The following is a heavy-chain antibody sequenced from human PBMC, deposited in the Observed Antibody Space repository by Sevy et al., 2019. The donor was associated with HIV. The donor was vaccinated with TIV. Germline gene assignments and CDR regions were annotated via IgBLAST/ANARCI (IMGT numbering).Heavy chain of an antibody. CDR2: IWYDGSSE. J-gene: IGHJ4*02. Sequence: GGSLRLSCAASGFSFSKYGMHWVRQAPGKGLEWVALIWYDGSSEYYADSVKGRFTISRDNSNNTLYLQENSLRAEDTAVYYCVRGADYYDRGGANCDSWGQGTLVTVSS. CDR1: GFSFSKYG. D-gene: IGHD3-22*01. V-gene: IGHV3-33*01. CDR3: VRGADYYDRGGANCDS.